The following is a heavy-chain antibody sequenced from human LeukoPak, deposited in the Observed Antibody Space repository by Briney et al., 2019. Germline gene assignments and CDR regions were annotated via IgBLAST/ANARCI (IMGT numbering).Heavy chain of an antibody. V-gene: IGHV3-23*01. CDR2: ISPSGDIK. D-gene: IGHD3-22*01. CDR3: AKDGYYDSSGPSPPLGY. CDR1: GFTFSRHG. J-gene: IGHJ4*02. Sequence: GGSLRLSCVASGFTFSRHGMNWVRQAPGKGLEWVSGISPSGDIKYYVDSVKGRFTVSRDNSKNTLYLQINSLRDEDTAVYYCAKDGYYDSSGPSPPLGYWGQGTLVTVSS.